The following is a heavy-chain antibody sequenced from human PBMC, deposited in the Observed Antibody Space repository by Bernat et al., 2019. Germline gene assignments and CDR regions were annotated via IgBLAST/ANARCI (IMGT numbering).Heavy chain of an antibody. J-gene: IGHJ4*02. CDR3: ATYCRGGNCYFDY. V-gene: IGHV3-11*05. Sequence: QVQLVESGGGLVKPGGSLRLSCAASGFTFTDYYMSWVRQAPGKGLEWVSYISTSSYYTNYADSVKGRFTISRDNAKNSIYLQMDILRPEDTAVYYCATYCRGGNCYFDYWGQGTLVTVSS. CDR2: ISTSSYYT. D-gene: IGHD2-15*01. CDR1: GFTFTDYY.